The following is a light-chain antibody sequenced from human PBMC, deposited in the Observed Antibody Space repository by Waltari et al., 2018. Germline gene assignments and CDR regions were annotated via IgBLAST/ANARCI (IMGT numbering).Light chain of an antibody. J-gene: IGLJ3*02. Sequence: QSALTQPASVSGSPGQSITISFTGTSSDVCGYNYVSWYQQHPGTAPKLMIYDVSERPSGVSNHFSGSKSGNTASLTISGLQAEDEADYYCSSYTSSNTWVFGGGTKLTVL. CDR3: SSYTSSNTWV. CDR2: DVS. V-gene: IGLV2-14*01. CDR1: SSDVCGYNY.